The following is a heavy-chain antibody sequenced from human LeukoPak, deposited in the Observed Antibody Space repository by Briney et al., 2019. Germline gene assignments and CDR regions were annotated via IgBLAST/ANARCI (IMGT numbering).Heavy chain of an antibody. V-gene: IGHV1-69*13. CDR1: GGTFSSYA. CDR2: IIPIFGTA. CDR3: ARERYSSGWSPDY. Sequence: SVKVSCKASGGTFSSYAISWVRQAPGQGLEWMGGIIPIFGTANYAQKFQGRVTITADESTSTAYMELSSLRSEDTAVYYCARERYSSGWSPDYWGQGTLVTVSS. J-gene: IGHJ4*02. D-gene: IGHD6-19*01.